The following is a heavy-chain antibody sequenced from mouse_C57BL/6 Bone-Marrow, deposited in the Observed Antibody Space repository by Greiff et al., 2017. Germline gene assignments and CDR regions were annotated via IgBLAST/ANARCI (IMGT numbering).Heavy chain of an antibody. CDR2: IYWDDEK. V-gene: IGHV8-12*01. J-gene: IGHJ1*03. Sequence: QVTLKECGPGILQSSQTLSLTCSFSGFSLSTSGMGVSWIRQPSGKGLEWLAHIYWDDEKRYNPSLKSRLTISKDTSRNQVFLKITSVDTADTATYYCARRERPGYFDVWGTGTTVTVSS. CDR1: GFSLSTSGMG. CDR3: ARRERPGYFDV.